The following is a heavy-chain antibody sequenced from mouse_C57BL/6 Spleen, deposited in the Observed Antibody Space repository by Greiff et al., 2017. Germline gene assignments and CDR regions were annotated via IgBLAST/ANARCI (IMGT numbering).Heavy chain of an antibody. D-gene: IGHD1-1*01. CDR3: ARGGLYGSSPAWFAY. V-gene: IGHV1-52*01. CDR2: IDPSDSET. Sequence: QVQLQQPGAELVRPGSSVKLSCKASGYTFTSYWMHWVKQRPIQGLEWIGNIDPSDSETHYNQKFKDKATLTVDKSSSTAYMQLSSLTSEDSAVXYCARGGLYGSSPAWFAYWGQGTLVTVSA. J-gene: IGHJ3*01. CDR1: GYTFTSYW.